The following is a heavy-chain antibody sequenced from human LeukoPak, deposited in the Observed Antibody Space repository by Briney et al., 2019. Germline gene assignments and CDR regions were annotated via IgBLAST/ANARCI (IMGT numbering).Heavy chain of an antibody. J-gene: IGHJ4*02. CDR3: AKSGDYYGSGFDY. Sequence: GRSLRLSCAASGFTFDDYAMHWVRQAPGKGLEWVSGISWNSGSIGYADSVKGRFTISRDNAKNSLYLQMNSLRAEDTALYYCAKSGDYYGSGFDYWGQGTLVTVSS. V-gene: IGHV3-9*01. CDR1: GFTFDDYA. CDR2: ISWNSGSI. D-gene: IGHD3-10*01.